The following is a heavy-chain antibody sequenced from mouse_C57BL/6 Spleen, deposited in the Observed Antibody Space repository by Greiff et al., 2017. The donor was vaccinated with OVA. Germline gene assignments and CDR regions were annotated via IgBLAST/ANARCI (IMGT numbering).Heavy chain of an antibody. CDR2: IYPGSGST. V-gene: IGHV1-55*01. CDR3: ARDRAITRVVALFAY. CDR1: GYTFTSYW. D-gene: IGHD1-1*01. J-gene: IGHJ3*01. Sequence: VQRVESGAELVKPGASVKMSCKASGYTFTSYWITWVKQRPGQGLEWIGDIYPGSGSTNYNEKFKSKATLTVDTSSSTAYMQLSSLTSEDSAVYYCARDRAITRVVALFAYWGQGTLVTVSA.